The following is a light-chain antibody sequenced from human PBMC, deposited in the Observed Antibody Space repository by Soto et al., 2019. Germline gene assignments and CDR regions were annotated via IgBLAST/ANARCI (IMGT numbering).Light chain of an antibody. Sequence: EIAMTQSPATLSVSPGERATLSCRASQSVSSNIAWYQQKPGQAPRLVISGASTRATGIPARFSGSGSGTDFTLIISSLQPEDFAVYSCHQYNNCPWTFGQGTKVEIK. V-gene: IGKV3-15*01. J-gene: IGKJ1*01. CDR2: GAS. CDR3: HQYNNCPWT. CDR1: QSVSSN.